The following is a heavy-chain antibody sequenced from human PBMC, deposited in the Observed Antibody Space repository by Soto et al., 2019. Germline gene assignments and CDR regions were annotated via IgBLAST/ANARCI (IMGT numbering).Heavy chain of an antibody. J-gene: IGHJ4*02. D-gene: IGHD3-22*01. V-gene: IGHV1-18*01. CDR1: GYTFTSYG. Sequence: ASVKVSCKASGYTFTSYGISWVLQAPGQGLEWMGWISAYNGNTNYAQELQGRVTMTTDTSTSTAYMELRSLRSDDTAVYYCARTDYYDASSIYYFDYWGQGTLVTVSS. CDR3: ARTDYYDASSIYYFDY. CDR2: ISAYNGNT.